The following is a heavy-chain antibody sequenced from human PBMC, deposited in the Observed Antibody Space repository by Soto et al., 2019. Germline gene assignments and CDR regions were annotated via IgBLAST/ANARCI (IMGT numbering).Heavy chain of an antibody. J-gene: IGHJ4*02. Sequence: SVKVSCKASGGTFSSYAISWVRQAPGQGLEWMGGIIPIFGTANYAQKFQGRVTITADESTSTAYMELSSLRSEDTAVYYCAAGILDNYYDSSGYSQPFDYWGQGTLVTVSS. CDR1: GGTFSSYA. CDR2: IIPIFGTA. V-gene: IGHV1-69*13. CDR3: AAGILDNYYDSSGYSQPFDY. D-gene: IGHD3-22*01.